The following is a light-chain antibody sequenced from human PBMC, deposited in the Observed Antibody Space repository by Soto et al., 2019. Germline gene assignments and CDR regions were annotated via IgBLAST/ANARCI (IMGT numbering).Light chain of an antibody. Sequence: QSALTQPRSVSGSPGQSVTISCTGTSSDIGSYNYVSWYQQHPGKAPKLMIYDVSKRPSGVPDRFSGSKSGNTASLTISGRQTEDEADYYCCTYAGSYLWVFGGGTKAHRP. V-gene: IGLV2-11*01. CDR1: SSDIGSYNY. CDR3: CTYAGSYLWV. J-gene: IGLJ3*02. CDR2: DVS.